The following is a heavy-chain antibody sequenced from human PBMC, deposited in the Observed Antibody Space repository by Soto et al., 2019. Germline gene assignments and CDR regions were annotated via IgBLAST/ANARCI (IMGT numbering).Heavy chain of an antibody. V-gene: IGHV1-3*01. CDR2: INAGNGNT. CDR1: GYTFTSYA. Sequence: ASVKVSCKASGYTFTSYAMHWVRQAPGQRLEWMGWINAGNGNTKYSQKFQGRVTITRDTSASTAYMELSSLRSEDTAVYYCARLGVDYYGSGSYYTDYYYYYGMDVWGQGTTVTVSS. CDR3: ARLGVDYYGSGSYYTDYYYYYGMDV. D-gene: IGHD3-10*01. J-gene: IGHJ6*02.